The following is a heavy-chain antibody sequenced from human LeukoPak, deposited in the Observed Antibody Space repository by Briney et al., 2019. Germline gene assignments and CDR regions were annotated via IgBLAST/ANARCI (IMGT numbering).Heavy chain of an antibody. CDR3: ARDYGYCSSTSCYTAPDI. D-gene: IGHD2-2*02. J-gene: IGHJ3*02. V-gene: IGHV3-66*02. CDR2: IYSGGST. CDR1: GFTVSSNY. Sequence: PGGSLRLSCAASGFTVSSNYMSWVRQAPGKGLEGVSVIYSGGSTYYADSVKGRFTISRDNSKNTLYLQMNSLRAEDTAVYYCARDYGYCSSTSCYTAPDIWGQGTMVTVSS.